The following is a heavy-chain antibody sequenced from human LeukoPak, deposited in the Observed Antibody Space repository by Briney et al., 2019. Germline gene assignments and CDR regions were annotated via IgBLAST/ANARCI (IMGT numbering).Heavy chain of an antibody. CDR2: IYHSGST. D-gene: IGHD2-21*02. CDR1: GYSIRSGDY. J-gene: IGHJ4*02. Sequence: PSETLSLTCAVSGYSIRSGDYWGWIRQSPGKGLECIGSIYHSGSTRYNPSLKSRVTISVDTSKSQFSLMLSSVTAADTAVYYCARNRSVTATPGFDHWGQGTLVTVSS. V-gene: IGHV4-38-2*01. CDR3: ARNRSVTATPGFDH.